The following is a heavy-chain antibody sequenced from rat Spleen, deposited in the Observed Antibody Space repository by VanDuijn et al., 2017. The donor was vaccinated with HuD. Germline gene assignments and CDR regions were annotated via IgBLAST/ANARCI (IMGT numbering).Heavy chain of an antibody. Sequence: EVQLVESGGGLVQPGRSMKLSCAASGFTFSDYGMAWVRQAPKKGLEWVANINHDGRSTYYRDSVKGRFTSSRANAKSTLYLQMDSLRSEDTATYYCASRRGPWFAYWGQGTLVTVSS. J-gene: IGHJ3*01. CDR2: INHDGRST. CDR3: ASRRGPWFAY. CDR1: GFTFSDYG. D-gene: IGHD1-1*01. V-gene: IGHV5-7*01.